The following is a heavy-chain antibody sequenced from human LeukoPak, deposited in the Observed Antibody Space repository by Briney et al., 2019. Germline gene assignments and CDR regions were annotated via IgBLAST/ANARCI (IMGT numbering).Heavy chain of an antibody. Sequence: SETLSLTCAVSGGSISRSNWWSWVRQSPGKGLEWIGNIYYSGITYYNPSLKSRVTISVDTSKNQFSLKLSSVTAADTAVYHCARRSTVVGMGWFDPWGQGTLVTVSS. J-gene: IGHJ5*02. V-gene: IGHV4-4*02. CDR2: IYYSGIT. D-gene: IGHD2-21*01. CDR3: ARRSTVVGMGWFDP. CDR1: GGSISRSNW.